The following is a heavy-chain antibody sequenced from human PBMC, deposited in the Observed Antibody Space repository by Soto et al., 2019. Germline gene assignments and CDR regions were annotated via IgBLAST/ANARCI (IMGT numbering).Heavy chain of an antibody. CDR1: GYTFTSYA. V-gene: IGHV1-3*01. J-gene: IGHJ4*02. Sequence: QVQLVQSGAEVKKPGASVKVSCKASGYTFTSYAMHWVRQAPGQRLEWMGWINAGNGNTKYSQKFQGRVTITRDTSASTAYMELSSLRSEDTAVYYCARFTYYYDSSGSYYFDSWGQGPLVTVSS. CDR3: ARFTYYYDSSGSYYFDS. D-gene: IGHD3-22*01. CDR2: INAGNGNT.